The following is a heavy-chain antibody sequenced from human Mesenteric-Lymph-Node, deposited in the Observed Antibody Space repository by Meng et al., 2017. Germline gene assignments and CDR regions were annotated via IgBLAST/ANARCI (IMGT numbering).Heavy chain of an antibody. CDR3: ARERGMDGEFPRWGQIPTGDHYVTDV. V-gene: IGHV4-4*02. CDR1: GGSVTGISW. J-gene: IGHJ6*02. CDR2: VYHSGST. D-gene: IGHD1-1*01. Sequence: GSLRLSCAVSGGSVTGISWWSWVRQSPGKGLEWIGNVYHSGSTNYNPSLKSRVTILGDKSKNQFSLTVTTVTAADTAIYYCARERGMDGEFPRWGQIPTGDHYVTDVWGQGTTVTVSS.